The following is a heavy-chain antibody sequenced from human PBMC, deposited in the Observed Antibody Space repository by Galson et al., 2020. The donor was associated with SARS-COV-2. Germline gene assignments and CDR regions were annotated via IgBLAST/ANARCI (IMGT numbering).Heavy chain of an antibody. CDR1: GGSISSNNW. V-gene: IGHV4-4*02. CDR2: IYHRGSN. D-gene: IGHD3-16*02. J-gene: IGHJ4*01. CDR3: ASVGNYDYSWGSYHGPFI. Sequence: SETLSLTCAVSGGSISSNNWWSWLRQPPGKGLEWIGEIYHRGSNNYNPSLKSRATISVDKSKNQFSLKLTSVTAGDTAVYYCASVGNYDYSWGSYHGPFIWVHGTLVTVSS.